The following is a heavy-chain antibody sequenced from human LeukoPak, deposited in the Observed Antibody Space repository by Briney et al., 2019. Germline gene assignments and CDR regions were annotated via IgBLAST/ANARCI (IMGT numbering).Heavy chain of an antibody. CDR3: ARHSRREENWFDP. CDR2: IYPGDSDT. V-gene: IGHV5-51*01. CDR1: GSIFTSYW. Sequence: GASLQISCEGSGSIFTSYWIGWVRQLPGKGVEWMGIIYPGDSDTRYSPSFQGQVTISADKSITTAYLQWSSLKASDTAMYYCARHSRREENWFDPWGQGTLVTVSS. J-gene: IGHJ5*02.